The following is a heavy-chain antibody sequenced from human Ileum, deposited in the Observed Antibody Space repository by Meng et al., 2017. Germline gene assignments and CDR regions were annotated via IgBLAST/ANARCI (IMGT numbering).Heavy chain of an antibody. D-gene: IGHD3-16*01. J-gene: IGHJ4*02. CDR1: GFTFKSNW. Sequence: GESLKISCAVSGFTFKSNWMTWVRQAPGKGSEWVASIHPDGSERNYVDSVKGRFTISRDNPTSSLFLQMNSLRAEDTAVYYSTKDLIWRTYWGQGTLVTVSS. CDR2: IHPDGSER. CDR3: TKDLIWRTY. V-gene: IGHV3-7*01.